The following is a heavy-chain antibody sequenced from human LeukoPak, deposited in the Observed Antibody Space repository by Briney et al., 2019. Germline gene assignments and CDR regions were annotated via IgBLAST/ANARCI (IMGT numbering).Heavy chain of an antibody. V-gene: IGHV4-4*07. D-gene: IGHD6-19*01. CDR3: ARDTASSGWANWFDP. CDR1: GGSISSYY. CDR2: IYTSGST. J-gene: IGHJ5*02. Sequence: SETLSLTCTVSGGSISSYYWSWIRQPAGKGLEWIGRIYTSGSTNYNPSLKSRVTMSVDTSKNQFSLKLSSVTAADTAVYYCARDTASSGWANWFDPWGQGTLVTVSS.